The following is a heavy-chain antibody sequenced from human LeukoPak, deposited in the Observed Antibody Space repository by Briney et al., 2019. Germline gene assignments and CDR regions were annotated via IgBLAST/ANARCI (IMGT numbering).Heavy chain of an antibody. V-gene: IGHV3-66*01. CDR3: ARDGYSFGHDFDY. J-gene: IGHJ4*02. CDR1: GFTVSSNY. CDR2: IYSGGST. D-gene: IGHD5-18*01. Sequence: GGSLRLSCAASGFTVSSNYMSWVRQAPGKGLEWVSVIYSGGSTYYADSVKGRFTISRDNAKNTLYLQMNSLRAEDTAVYYCARDGYSFGHDFDYWGQGTLVTVSS.